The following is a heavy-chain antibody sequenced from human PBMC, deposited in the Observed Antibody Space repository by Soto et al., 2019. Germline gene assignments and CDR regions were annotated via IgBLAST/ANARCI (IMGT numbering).Heavy chain of an antibody. CDR3: ALQDSSGYRGIR. CDR2: IYYSGST. D-gene: IGHD3-22*01. CDR1: GGSISSGDYY. Sequence: SETLSLTCTVSGGSISSGDYYWSWIRQPPGKGLEWIGYIYYSGSTNYNPSLKSRVTISVDTSKNQFSLRLSSVTAADTAVYYCALQDSSGYRGIRWGQGTLVTVSS. J-gene: IGHJ4*02. V-gene: IGHV4-61*08.